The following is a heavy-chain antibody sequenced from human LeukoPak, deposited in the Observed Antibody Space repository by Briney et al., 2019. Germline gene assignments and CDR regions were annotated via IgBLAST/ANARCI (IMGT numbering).Heavy chain of an antibody. D-gene: IGHD5-24*01. CDR2: IYHSGST. Sequence: SETLSLTCTVSGGSFRSSSYSWSWIRQPPGKGLEWIGYIYHSGSTYYNPSLKSRVTISVDTSKNQFSLKLSSVTAADTAVYYCARPLRDGYNSYYFDYWGQGTLVTVSS. V-gene: IGHV4-39*01. CDR1: GGSFRSSSYS. CDR3: ARPLRDGYNSYYFDY. J-gene: IGHJ4*02.